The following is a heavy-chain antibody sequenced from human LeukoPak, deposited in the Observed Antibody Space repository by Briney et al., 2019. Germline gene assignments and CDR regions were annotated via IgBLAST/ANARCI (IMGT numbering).Heavy chain of an antibody. V-gene: IGHV3-23*01. Sequence: GSLRLSCLASKFTFNNYAMTWVRQAPGKGLEWVSSISGSGDNMDYADSVKGRFTISRDNSENTLYLQMNSLRGEDTAVYYCARDGYSGSYYRLYYFFMDVWGKGTTVTVSS. J-gene: IGHJ6*03. CDR3: ARDGYSGSYYRLYYFFMDV. CDR2: ISGSGDNM. D-gene: IGHD1-26*01. CDR1: KFTFNNYA.